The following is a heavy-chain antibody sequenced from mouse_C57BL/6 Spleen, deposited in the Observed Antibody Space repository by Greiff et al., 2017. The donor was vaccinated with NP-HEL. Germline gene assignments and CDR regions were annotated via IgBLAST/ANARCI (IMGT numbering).Heavy chain of an antibody. V-gene: IGHV1-26*01. CDR1: GYTFTDYY. Sequence: VQLQQSGPELVKPGASVKISCKASGYTFTDYYMNWVKQSHGKSLEWIGDINPNNGGTSYNQKFKGKATLTVDKSSSTAYMELRSLTSEDSAVYYCATSPYYYSNYPAWFAYWGQGTLVTVSA. CDR3: ATSPYYYSNYPAWFAY. J-gene: IGHJ3*01. CDR2: INPNNGGT. D-gene: IGHD2-5*01.